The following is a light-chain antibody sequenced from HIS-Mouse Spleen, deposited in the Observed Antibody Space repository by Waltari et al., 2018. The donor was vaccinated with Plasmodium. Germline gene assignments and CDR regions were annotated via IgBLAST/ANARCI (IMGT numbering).Light chain of an antibody. CDR3: YSTDSSGNHRV. V-gene: IGLV3-10*01. CDR2: EDS. Sequence: SSELTQPPSVSVSPGQTARIPCSGDALPKKYPYWYRQKSGQAPVLVIYEDSKRPSGIPERFSGSSSGTMATLTISGAQVEDEADYYCYSTDSSGNHRVFDGGTKLTVL. J-gene: IGLJ3*02. CDR1: ALPKKY.